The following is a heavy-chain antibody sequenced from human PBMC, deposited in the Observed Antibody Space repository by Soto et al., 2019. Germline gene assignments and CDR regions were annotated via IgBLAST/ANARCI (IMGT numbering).Heavy chain of an antibody. J-gene: IGHJ5*02. CDR2: ISAYNGNT. Sequence: ASVKVSFKASGYTFTNFGISWVRQAPGQGLEWMGWISAYNGNTNYAQNFQGRVTMTTDTSTSTAYMELRSLRSDDTAVYYCGRVGPMGRGVIIPARWWFDPWGQGTLVTVSS. D-gene: IGHD3-10*01. V-gene: IGHV1-18*01. CDR1: GYTFTNFG. CDR3: GRVGPMGRGVIIPARWWFDP.